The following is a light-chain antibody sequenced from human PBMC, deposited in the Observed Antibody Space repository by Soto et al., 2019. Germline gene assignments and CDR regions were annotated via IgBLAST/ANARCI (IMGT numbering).Light chain of an antibody. J-gene: IGLJ1*01. CDR2: DVS. CDR3: ASYTTSSTYV. Sequence: QSVLTQPASVSGSPGQSIAISCTGTSSDVGGCSYVSWYQQQPGKAPKLVISDVSNRPSGVSDRFSGSKSGNTASPTISGLQTEDEADYYCASYTTSSTYVFGTGTKVTVL. CDR1: SSDVGGCSY. V-gene: IGLV2-14*01.